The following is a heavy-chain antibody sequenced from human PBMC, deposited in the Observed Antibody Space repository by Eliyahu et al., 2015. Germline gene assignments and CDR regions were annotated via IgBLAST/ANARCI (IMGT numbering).Heavy chain of an antibody. CDR3: ANRWTGY. CDR1: GFTFSNYA. CDR2: IIGSGGST. J-gene: IGHJ4*02. D-gene: IGHD1-1*01. V-gene: IGHV3-23*01. Sequence: EVQLLESGGGLVQPGGSLRLSCAASGFTFSNYAMNWVLQAPGKGLEWVSAIIGSGGSTYYADSVKGRFTISRDNSKNTLFLQMNSLRVEDTAVYYCANRWTGYWGQGTLVTVSS.